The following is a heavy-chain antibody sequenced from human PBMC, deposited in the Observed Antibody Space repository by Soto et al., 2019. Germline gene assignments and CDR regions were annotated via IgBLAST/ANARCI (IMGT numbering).Heavy chain of an antibody. V-gene: IGHV4-34*01. J-gene: IGHJ5*02. D-gene: IGHD6-13*01. CDR3: AGRIAAAGIPAP. CDR1: GGSFSGYY. Sequence: QVQLQQWGAGLLKPSETLSLTCAVYGGSFSGYYWSWIRQPPGKGLEWIGEINHSGSTIYNPSLKSRVTISVDTSKNQFSLKLSSVTAADTAVYYCAGRIAAAGIPAPWGQGTLVTVSS. CDR2: INHSGST.